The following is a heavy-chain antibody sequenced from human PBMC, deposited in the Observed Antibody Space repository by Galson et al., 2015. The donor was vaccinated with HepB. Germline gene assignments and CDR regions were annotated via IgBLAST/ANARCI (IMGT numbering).Heavy chain of an antibody. D-gene: IGHD3-3*01. CDR2: INHSGST. CDR1: GGSFSGYY. CDR3: ARGGDYDFWSGYYKRPMVVHNDY. Sequence: TLSLTCAVYGGSFSGYYWSWIRQPPGKGLEWIGEINHSGSTNYNPSLKSRVTISVDTSKNQFSLKLSSVTAADTAVYYCARGGDYDFWSGYYKRPMVVHNDYWGQGTLVTVSS. J-gene: IGHJ4*02. V-gene: IGHV4-34*01.